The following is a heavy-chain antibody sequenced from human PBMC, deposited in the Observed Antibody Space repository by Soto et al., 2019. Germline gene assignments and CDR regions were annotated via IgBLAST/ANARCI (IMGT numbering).Heavy chain of an antibody. CDR1: GFSYSSHW. J-gene: IGHJ3*01. D-gene: IGHD2-8*01. V-gene: IGHV3-7*01. CDR2: IKEDGSQK. Sequence: EVQLVESGGGLLQPGGSLRLSCAASGFSYSSHWMTWVRQTPGKGLEWVANIKEDGSQKYYVDSVKGRFTILRDNANNSLSLQMNSLRVEDTAVYYCARDGRYCTWSDCRGDAFDVYGQGTVVTVSS. CDR3: ARDGRYCTWSDCRGDAFDV.